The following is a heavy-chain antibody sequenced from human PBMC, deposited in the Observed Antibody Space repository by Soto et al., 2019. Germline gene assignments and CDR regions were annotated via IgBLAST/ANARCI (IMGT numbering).Heavy chain of an antibody. CDR3: ARGGDSCYVSADYPLPGM. CDR1: CGTNAGSA. Sequence: VSWEARCGTNAGSAISWGRQAPGQGHEWMGGSIPIFGTANYAQKVQGRVTITADKSTSKAYMELSGLRSEETALYYCARGGDSCYVSADYPLPGM. V-gene: IGHV1-69*06. D-gene: IGHD5-12*01. CDR2: SIPIFGTA. J-gene: IGHJ6*01.